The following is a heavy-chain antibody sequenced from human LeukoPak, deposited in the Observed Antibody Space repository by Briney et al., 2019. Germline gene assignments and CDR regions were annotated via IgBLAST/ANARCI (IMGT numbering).Heavy chain of an antibody. CDR3: ASGGGY. Sequence: SETLSLTCTVSGYSISSGYYWGWIRQPPGKGLEWIGYIYYSGSTNYNPSLKSRVTISVDTSKNQFSLKLSSVTAADTAVYYCASGGGYWGQGTLVTVSS. CDR2: IYYSGST. D-gene: IGHD3-16*01. J-gene: IGHJ4*02. V-gene: IGHV4-61*01. CDR1: GYSISSGYY.